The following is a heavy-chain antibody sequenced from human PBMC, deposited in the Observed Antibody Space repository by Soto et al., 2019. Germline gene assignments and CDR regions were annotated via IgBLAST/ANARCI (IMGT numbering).Heavy chain of an antibody. D-gene: IGHD6-6*01. J-gene: IGHJ6*02. CDR1: GYTLTELS. V-gene: IGHV1-24*01. CDR3: ATDLGIAARPGSYYYYGMDV. CDR2: FDPEDVET. Sequence: ASVKVSCKVSGYTLTELSMHWVRQAPGKGLEWMGGFDPEDVETIYAQKFQGRVTMNEDTSTDKAYMELSSLRSEDTAVYYCATDLGIAARPGSYYYYGMDVRGQGTTVTVSS.